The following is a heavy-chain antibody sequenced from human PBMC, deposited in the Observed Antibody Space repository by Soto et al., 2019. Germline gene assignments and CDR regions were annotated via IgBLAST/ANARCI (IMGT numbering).Heavy chain of an antibody. J-gene: IGHJ4*02. Sequence: SVKVSCKASGGTFSSYAISWVRQAPGQGLEWMGGIIPIFGTANYAQKFQGRVTITADESTSTAYMELSSLRSGDTAVYYCARACITMVRGVIKGPRYFDYWGQGTLVTVSS. V-gene: IGHV1-69*13. D-gene: IGHD3-10*01. CDR3: ARACITMVRGVIKGPRYFDY. CDR1: GGTFSSYA. CDR2: IIPIFGTA.